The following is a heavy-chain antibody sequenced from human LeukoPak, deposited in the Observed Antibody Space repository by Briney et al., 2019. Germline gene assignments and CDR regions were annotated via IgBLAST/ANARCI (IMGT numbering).Heavy chain of an antibody. J-gene: IGHJ4*02. D-gene: IGHD5-18*01. CDR2: IYYSGST. CDR3: ARGLIQPLDY. Sequence: SETLSLTCTVSGGSISSYYWSWIRQPPRKGLEWIGYIYYSGSTNYNPSLKSRVTISVDTSKNQFSLKLSSVTAADTAVYYCARGLIQPLDYWGQGTLVTVSS. V-gene: IGHV4-59*01. CDR1: GGSISSYY.